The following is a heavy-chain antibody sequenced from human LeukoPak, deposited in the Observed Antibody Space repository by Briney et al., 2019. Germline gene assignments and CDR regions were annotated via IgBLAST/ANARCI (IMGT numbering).Heavy chain of an antibody. V-gene: IGHV1-2*02. CDR3: SLGYCSGGSCYSWFDP. Sequence: ASVKVSCKASGYTFTGYYMHWVRQAPGQGLEWTGWINPNSGGTNYAQKFQGRVTMTRDTSISTAYMELSRLRSDDTAVYYCSLGYCSGGSCYSWFDPWGQGTLVTVSS. CDR1: GYTFTGYY. J-gene: IGHJ5*02. D-gene: IGHD2-15*01. CDR2: INPNSGGT.